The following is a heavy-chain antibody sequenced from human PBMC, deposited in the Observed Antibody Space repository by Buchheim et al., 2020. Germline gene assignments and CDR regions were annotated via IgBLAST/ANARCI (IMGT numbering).Heavy chain of an antibody. CDR3: ARDLRLLWFRELSEHSYYYYGMDV. CDR1: GYTFTSYA. D-gene: IGHD3-10*01. CDR2: INTNTGNP. J-gene: IGHJ6*02. Sequence: QVQLVQSGSELKKPGASVKVSCKASGYTFTSYAMNWVRQAPGQGLEWMGWINTNTGNPTYAQGFTGRFVFSLDTSVSTAYLQISSLKAEDTAVYYCARDLRLLWFRELSEHSYYYYGMDVWGQGTT. V-gene: IGHV7-4-1*02.